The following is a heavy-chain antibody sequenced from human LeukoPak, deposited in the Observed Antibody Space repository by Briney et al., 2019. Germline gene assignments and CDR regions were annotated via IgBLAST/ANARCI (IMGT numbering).Heavy chain of an antibody. D-gene: IGHD6-13*01. CDR3: AKDRRALYSIAAAGTFDY. V-gene: IGHV3-30*04. CDR1: GFTFGDYA. CDR2: ISYDGSNK. J-gene: IGHJ4*02. Sequence: PGGSLRLSCTASGFTFGDYAMSWFRQAPGKGLEWVAVISYDGSNKYYADSVKGRFTISRDNSKNTLYLQMNSLRAEDTAVYYCAKDRRALYSIAAAGTFDYWGQGTLVTVSS.